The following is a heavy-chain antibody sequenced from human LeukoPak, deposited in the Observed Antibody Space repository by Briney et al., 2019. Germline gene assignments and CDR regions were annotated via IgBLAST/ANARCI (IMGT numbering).Heavy chain of an antibody. D-gene: IGHD2-15*01. Sequence: SETLSLTCAVYGGSFSGYHWSWIRQPPGKGLEWIGEINHSGSTNYNPSLKSRVTISVDTSKNQFSLMLSSVTAADTAVYYCARRRRGRQVYCSGGSCYSVFDYWGQGTLVTVSS. CDR1: GGSFSGYH. V-gene: IGHV4-34*01. CDR2: INHSGST. CDR3: ARRRRGRQVYCSGGSCYSVFDY. J-gene: IGHJ4*02.